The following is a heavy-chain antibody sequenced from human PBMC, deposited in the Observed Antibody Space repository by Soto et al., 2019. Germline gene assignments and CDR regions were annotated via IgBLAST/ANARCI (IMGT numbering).Heavy chain of an antibody. CDR2: ISHLENT. Sequence: QLHLQESGSGVVRTSETLSLTCTVSGGSISYGGFSWSWIRQSPGKGLEWIGYISHLENTYFHPTFKSRLTMSIDRSKHQFSLNLSSVTAADRAVYYCARGGGNDPFDSWGQGVLVSVSS. J-gene: IGHJ4*02. CDR3: ARGGGNDPFDS. CDR1: GGSISYGGFS. V-gene: IGHV4-30-2*06. D-gene: IGHD5-12*01.